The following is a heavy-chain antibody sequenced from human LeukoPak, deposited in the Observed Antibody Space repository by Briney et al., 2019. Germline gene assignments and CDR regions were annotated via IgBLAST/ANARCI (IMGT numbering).Heavy chain of an antibody. CDR3: ARARQLWSPTNIGYFDY. J-gene: IGHJ4*02. V-gene: IGHV3-33*01. Sequence: GGSLRLSCAASGFTFSSYGMHWVRQAPGKGLEWVAVIWYDGSNKYYADSVKGRFTISRDNSKNTLYLQMNSLRAEDTAVYYCARARQLWSPTNIGYFDYWGRGTLVTVSS. CDR1: GFTFSSYG. CDR2: IWYDGSNK. D-gene: IGHD5-18*01.